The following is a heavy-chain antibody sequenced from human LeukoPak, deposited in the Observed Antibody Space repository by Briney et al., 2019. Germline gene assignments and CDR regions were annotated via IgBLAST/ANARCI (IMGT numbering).Heavy chain of an antibody. CDR2: ISGSGGST. V-gene: IGHV3-23*01. J-gene: IGHJ4*02. Sequence: PGGSLRLSCAASGFTFSSYAMSWVRQAPGKGLEWVSAISGSGGSTNYADSVKGRFTISRDNSKNTLYLQMNSLRAEDTAVYYCAARVAVAGRSFDYWGQGTLVTVSS. D-gene: IGHD6-19*01. CDR1: GFTFSSYA. CDR3: AARVAVAGRSFDY.